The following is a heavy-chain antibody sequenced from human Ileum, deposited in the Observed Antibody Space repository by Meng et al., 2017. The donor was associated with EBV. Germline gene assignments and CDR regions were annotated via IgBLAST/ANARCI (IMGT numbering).Heavy chain of an antibody. Sequence: VELGQSGAEVKKPGASGTFSCNASDYTFTSYGISWVRQAPGQGLEWMGCISAYNGNTTNAQKLQGRVTMTTDTSTSTAYMEVRSLRSDDTAGYYCAREYPGQFDPWGQGTLVTVSS. V-gene: IGHV1-18*01. CDR1: DYTFTSYG. J-gene: IGHJ5*02. CDR3: AREYPGQFDP. CDR2: ISAYNGNT.